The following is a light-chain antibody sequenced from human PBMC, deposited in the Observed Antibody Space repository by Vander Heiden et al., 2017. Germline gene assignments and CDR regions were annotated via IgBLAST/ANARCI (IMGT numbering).Light chain of an antibody. V-gene: IGLV2-14*03. Sequence: QSALTQPASASGSPGQSITISCTGTSSDVGGYNYVSWCQQHPGKAPKLIIYDVSYRPSGVSYRFSGSKSGNTASLTISGLQAEDKADYFCSSYTTSSTLRVFGTGTKVTVL. CDR3: SSYTTSSTLRV. J-gene: IGLJ1*01. CDR1: SSDVGGYNY. CDR2: DVS.